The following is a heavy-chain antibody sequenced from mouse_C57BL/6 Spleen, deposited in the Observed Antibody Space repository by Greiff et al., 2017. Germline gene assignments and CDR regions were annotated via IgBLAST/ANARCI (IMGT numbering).Heavy chain of an antibody. CDR1: GYTFTDYE. V-gene: IGHV1-15*01. D-gene: IGHD4-1*01. J-gene: IGHJ2*01. CDR3: TRETGTDFDY. Sequence: QVQLKESGAELVRPGASVTLSCKASGYTFTDYEMHWVKQTPVHGLEWIGAIDPETGGTAYNQKFKGKAILTADKSSSTAYMELRSLTSEDSAVYYCTRETGTDFDYRGQGTTLTVSS. CDR2: IDPETGGT.